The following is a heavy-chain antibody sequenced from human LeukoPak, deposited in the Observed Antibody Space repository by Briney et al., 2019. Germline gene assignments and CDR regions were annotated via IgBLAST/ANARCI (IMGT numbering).Heavy chain of an antibody. CDR2: ISGSGGST. CDR1: GFTFSSYA. CDR3: AKDQDIVVVPAATFDY. V-gene: IGHV3-23*01. Sequence: GGSLRLSCAASGFTFSSYAMSWVRQAPGKGLEWVSAISGSGGSTYYADPVKGRFTISRDNSKNTLYLQMNSLRAEDTAVYYCAKDQDIVVVPAATFDYWGQGTLVTVSS. D-gene: IGHD2-2*01. J-gene: IGHJ4*02.